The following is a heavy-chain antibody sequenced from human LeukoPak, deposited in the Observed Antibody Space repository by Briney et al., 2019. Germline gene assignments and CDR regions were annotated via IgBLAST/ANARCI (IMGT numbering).Heavy chain of an antibody. CDR2: ISSSSSTI. CDR3: ARGKSIAAAGPYYFDY. J-gene: IGHJ4*02. Sequence: GGSLRLSCAASGFTFSSYSMNWVRQAPGKGLEWVSYISSSSSTIYYADSVKGRFTISRDNAKNSLYLQMNSLRAEDTAVYYCARGKSIAAAGPYYFDYWGQGTLVTVSS. D-gene: IGHD6-13*01. CDR1: GFTFSSYS. V-gene: IGHV3-48*01.